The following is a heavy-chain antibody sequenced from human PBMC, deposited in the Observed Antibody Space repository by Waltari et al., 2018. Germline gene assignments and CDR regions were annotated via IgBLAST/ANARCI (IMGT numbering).Heavy chain of an antibody. J-gene: IGHJ4*02. Sequence: QLQLQESGPGLVKPSETLSLTCTVSGGSISSSSYYWGWIRQPPGKGLGWIGSIYYSGSHYYNPSLKSRVTISVDTSKNQFSLKLSSVTAADTAVYYCASQQLVLRGPFDYWGQGTLVTVSS. CDR3: ASQQLVLRGPFDY. V-gene: IGHV4-39*01. CDR1: GGSISSSSYY. CDR2: IYYSGSH. D-gene: IGHD6-13*01.